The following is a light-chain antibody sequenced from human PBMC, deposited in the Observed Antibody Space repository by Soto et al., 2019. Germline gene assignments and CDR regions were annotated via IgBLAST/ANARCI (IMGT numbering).Light chain of an antibody. CDR2: DAS. J-gene: IGKJ4*01. CDR1: QSVSSL. CDR3: QQRSNWPLT. Sequence: IVLTQSPATLSLSPGERATLSCRASQSVSSLLAWYQQKSGQPPRLLVSDASKRATVVPSRFSGSGSGTDFTLIIISLEPDDCAIYYCQQRSNWPLTFGAGTKVEIK. V-gene: IGKV3-11*01.